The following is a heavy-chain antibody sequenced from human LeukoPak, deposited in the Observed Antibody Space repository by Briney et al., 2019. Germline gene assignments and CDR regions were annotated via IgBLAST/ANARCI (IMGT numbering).Heavy chain of an antibody. J-gene: IGHJ4*02. D-gene: IGHD3-22*01. CDR2: INHSGST. Sequence: SETLSLTCAVYGGSFSGYYWSWIRQPPGKGLEWIGKINHSGSTNYNPSLKSRVTISVDTSKNQFSLKLSSVTAADTAVYYCARARGVYYYDSSGYRYWGQGTLVTVSS. CDR1: GGSFSGYY. CDR3: ARARGVYYYDSSGYRY. V-gene: IGHV4-34*01.